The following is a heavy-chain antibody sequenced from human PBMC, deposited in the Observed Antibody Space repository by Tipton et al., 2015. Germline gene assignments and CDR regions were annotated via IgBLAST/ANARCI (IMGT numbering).Heavy chain of an antibody. J-gene: IGHJ4*02. V-gene: IGHV3-21*01. CDR1: GFAFSTYS. D-gene: IGHD6-6*01. CDR2: ITSGSSYI. Sequence: SLRLSCAASGFAFSTYSMNWIRQAPGKGLEWVSFITSGSSYIYYADSVKGRFTISRDNAKNSLYLQINGLRAEDMAVYYCARVVSSSSGYFDYWGQGTLVTVSS. CDR3: ARVVSSSSGYFDY.